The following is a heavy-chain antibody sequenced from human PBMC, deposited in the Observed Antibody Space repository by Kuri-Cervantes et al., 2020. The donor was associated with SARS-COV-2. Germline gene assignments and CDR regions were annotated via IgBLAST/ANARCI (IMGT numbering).Heavy chain of an antibody. CDR2: IYYSGST. CDR1: GFTFSSYS. CDR3: AREKYSSSWYNGWFDP. J-gene: IGHJ5*02. D-gene: IGHD6-13*01. V-gene: IGHV4-59*01. Sequence: GSLRLSCAASGFTFSSYSMNWVRQAPGKGLEWIGYIYYSGSTNYNPSLKSRVTISVDTSKNQFSLKLSSVTAADTAVYYCAREKYSSSWYNGWFDPWGQGTLVTGSS.